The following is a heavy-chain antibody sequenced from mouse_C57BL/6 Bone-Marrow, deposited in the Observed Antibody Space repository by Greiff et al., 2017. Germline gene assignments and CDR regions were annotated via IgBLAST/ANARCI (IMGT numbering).Heavy chain of an antibody. V-gene: IGHV1-85*01. CDR3: EREELNYYYGISDENY. J-gene: IGHJ2*01. CDR2: IYPRDGST. CDR1: GYTFTSYD. D-gene: IGHD1-1*01. Sequence: VKLQESGPELVKPGASVKLSCKASGYTFTSYDINWVKQRPGQGLEGIGWIYPRDGSTKYNEKFTGKATLTVDTSSSTAYMELHSLSSEDTAVYICEREELNYYYGISDENYCGQGTTLTVSP.